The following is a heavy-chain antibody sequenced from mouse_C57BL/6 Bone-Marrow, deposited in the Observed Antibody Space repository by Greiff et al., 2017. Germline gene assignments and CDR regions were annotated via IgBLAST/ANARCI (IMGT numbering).Heavy chain of an antibody. J-gene: IGHJ2*01. CDR3: ARGPITTVVAFDY. D-gene: IGHD1-1*01. V-gene: IGHV1-53*01. Sequence: QVQLQQPGTELVKPGASVKLSCKASGYTFTSYWMHWVKQRPGQGLEWIGNINPSNGGTNYNEKFKSKATLTVDKSSSTAYMQLSSRTSEDSAVYYCARGPITTVVAFDYWGQGTTLTVSS. CDR1: GYTFTSYW. CDR2: INPSNGGT.